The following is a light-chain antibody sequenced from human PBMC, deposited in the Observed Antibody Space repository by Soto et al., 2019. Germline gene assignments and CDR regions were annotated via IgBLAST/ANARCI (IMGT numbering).Light chain of an antibody. V-gene: IGLV2-8*01. J-gene: IGLJ3*02. CDR3: SSYAGSTNLV. CDR2: EVS. CDR1: SRDVGGYNY. Sequence: QSVLSQPPSASWSPGHSVTISCTGTSRDVGGYNYVSWYQQHPGKAPKLIISEVSKRPSGVPDRFSGSKSGNTASLSVSGLQADDEADYYCSSYAGSTNLVFGGGTKVTVL.